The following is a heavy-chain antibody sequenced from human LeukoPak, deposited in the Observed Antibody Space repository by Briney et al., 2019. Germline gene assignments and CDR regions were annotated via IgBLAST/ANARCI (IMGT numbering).Heavy chain of an antibody. J-gene: IGHJ5*02. CDR2: INHSGST. CDR1: DGSSSGYY. CDR3: VAENWFDP. V-gene: IGHV4-34*01. Sequence: SETLSLTCAVYDGSSSGYYWCWIRQPPAKGLEWIGEINHSGSTNYNPSLKSRVTISVDTSKNQFSLKMSSVTAADTAVYYCVAENWFDPWGQGTLVTVSS.